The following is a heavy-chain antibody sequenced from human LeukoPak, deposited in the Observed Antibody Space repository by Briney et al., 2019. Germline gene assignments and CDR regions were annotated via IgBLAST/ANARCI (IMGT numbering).Heavy chain of an antibody. CDR3: AAHTSAGTWAFDI. J-gene: IGHJ3*02. CDR2: ISYDGSNK. V-gene: IGHV3-30*03. CDR1: GFTFSSYG. Sequence: GGSLRLSCAASGFTFSSYGMHWVRQAPGKGLEWVAAISYDGSNKYYADSVKGGFTISRDNSKNTLYLQMNSLRAEDTAVYYCAAHTSAGTWAFDIWGQGTMVTVSS. D-gene: IGHD6-13*01.